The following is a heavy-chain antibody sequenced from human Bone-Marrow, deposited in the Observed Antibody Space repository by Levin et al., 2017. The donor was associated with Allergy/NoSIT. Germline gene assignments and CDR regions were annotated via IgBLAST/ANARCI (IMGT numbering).Heavy chain of an antibody. D-gene: IGHD3-22*01. CDR3: ARLGYYFEASGYYIDY. V-gene: IGHV4-39*01. CDR2: IYYSGST. Sequence: MPGGSLRLSCTVSGGSISSSDYYWGWIRQTPGKGLEWIGSIYYSGSTNYKPSLKSRLTISVDTSKNQFSLRLTSMTATDTAVYYCARLGYYFEASGYYIDYWGQGTLVTVSS. CDR1: GGSISSSDYY. J-gene: IGHJ4*02.